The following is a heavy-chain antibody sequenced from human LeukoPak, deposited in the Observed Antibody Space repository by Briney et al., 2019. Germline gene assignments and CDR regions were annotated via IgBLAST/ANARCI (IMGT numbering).Heavy chain of an antibody. D-gene: IGHD3-22*01. V-gene: IGHV3-30*03. CDR3: ATAYYYDSSGLRGAFDI. Sequence: GGSLRLSCAASGFTFSSYGMHWVRQAPGKGLEWVAVISYDGSNKYYADSVKGRFTISRDNSKNTLYLQMNSLRAEDTAVYYCATAYYYDSSGLRGAFDIWGQGTMVTVSS. CDR2: ISYDGSNK. J-gene: IGHJ3*02. CDR1: GFTFSSYG.